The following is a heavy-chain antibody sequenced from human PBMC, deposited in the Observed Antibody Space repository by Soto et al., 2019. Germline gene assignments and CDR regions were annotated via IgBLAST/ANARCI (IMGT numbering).Heavy chain of an antibody. CDR2: IYHSGST. CDR3: ARDREIGGTTWDY. D-gene: IGHD1-7*01. Sequence: SETLSLTCAVSGYSISSGYYWGWIRQPPGKGLEWIGSIYHSGSTYYNPSLKSRVTISVDTSKNQFSLKLSSVTAADTAVYYCARDREIGGTTWDYWGQGTLVTVSS. V-gene: IGHV4-38-2*02. CDR1: GYSISSGYY. J-gene: IGHJ4*02.